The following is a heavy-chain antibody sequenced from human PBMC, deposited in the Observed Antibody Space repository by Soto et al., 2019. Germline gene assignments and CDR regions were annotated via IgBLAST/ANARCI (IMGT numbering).Heavy chain of an antibody. CDR2: IYHSRST. J-gene: IGHJ4*02. CDR3: ARIDFWSGPN. CDR1: GYSISSGYY. D-gene: IGHD3-3*01. V-gene: IGHV4-38-2*01. Sequence: SETLSLTCAVSGYSISSGYYWGWIRQPPGKGLEWIGSIYHSRSTYYNPSLKSRVTISVDTSKNQFSLKLSSVTAADTAVYYCARIDFWSGPNWGQGTLVTVSS.